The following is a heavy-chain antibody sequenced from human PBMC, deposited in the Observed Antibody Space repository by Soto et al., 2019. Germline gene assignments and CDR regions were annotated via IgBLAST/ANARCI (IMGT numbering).Heavy chain of an antibody. CDR1: GDSVTSGNYF. J-gene: IGHJ5*01. CDR2: IYYSGNT. CDR3: ASIPVDTSMIYWFDP. Sequence: PSEILSLTCTVSGDSVTSGNYFWSWIRQPPGKGLEWIGYIYYSGNTNYSPSLKSRVTISLDTSNNQFSLKLSSVTAADTAVYYCASIPVDTSMIYWFDPRGQGTLVTVSS. D-gene: IGHD5-18*01. V-gene: IGHV4-61*01.